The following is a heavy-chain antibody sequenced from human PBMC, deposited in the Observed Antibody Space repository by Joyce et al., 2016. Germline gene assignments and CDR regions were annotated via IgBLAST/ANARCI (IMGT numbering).Heavy chain of an antibody. V-gene: IGHV1-69*04. J-gene: IGHJ3*02. D-gene: IGHD2/OR15-2a*01. Sequence: VQLVQSGAEVKKPGSSVKVSCKVSGGKFYDYTITWVRQAPGQGMEWMGRIIPIVGVANYARKFRGRGDLTADKSTATAYLELNSLRVDDTAMFFCTRGRIEYSKTFNAYDIWGQGTMVTVSS. CDR2: IIPIVGVA. CDR1: GGKFYDYT. CDR3: TRGRIEYSKTFNAYDI.